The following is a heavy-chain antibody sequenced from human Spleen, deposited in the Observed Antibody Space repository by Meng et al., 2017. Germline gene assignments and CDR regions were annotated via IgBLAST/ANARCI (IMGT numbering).Heavy chain of an antibody. CDR3: ARLSYYDSSGYYMSGVDV. D-gene: IGHD3-22*01. J-gene: IGHJ6*02. CDR2: INPSGGST. V-gene: IGHV1-46*01. CDR1: GYTFTSYY. Sequence: ASVKVSCKASGYTFTSYYMHWVRQAPGQGLEWMGIINPSGGSTSYAQKFQGRVTMTRDTSTSTVYMELSSLRSEDTAVYYCARLSYYDSSGYYMSGVDVWGQGTTVTVSS.